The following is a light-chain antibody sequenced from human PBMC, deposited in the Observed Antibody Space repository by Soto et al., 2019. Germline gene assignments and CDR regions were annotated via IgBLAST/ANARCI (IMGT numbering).Light chain of an antibody. CDR2: GAS. CDR1: QTISTY. CDR3: QQTFITPPYT. J-gene: IGKJ4*01. V-gene: IGKV1-39*01. Sequence: DIQMTQSPSSLSASIGDRITITCRASQTISTYLIRYQQKPGKAPSLLIYGASTLQSGVKSRFSGTRSSTDFTLTIRGLQPEDCATYYCQQTFITPPYTFGGTTKVEIK.